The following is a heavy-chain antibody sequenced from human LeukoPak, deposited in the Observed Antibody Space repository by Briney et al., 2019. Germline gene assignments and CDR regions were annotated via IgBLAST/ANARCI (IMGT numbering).Heavy chain of an antibody. Sequence: SETLSLTCTVSGGSISSYYWIWIRQPAGKGLEWIGRIYTSGSTNYNPSLKSRVTMSVDTSKNQFSLKLSSVTAADTAVYYCARIGYYYDSSGYRLSWYFDLWGRGTLVTVSS. CDR2: IYTSGST. CDR1: GGSISSYY. D-gene: IGHD3-22*01. V-gene: IGHV4-4*07. CDR3: ARIGYYYDSSGYRLSWYFDL. J-gene: IGHJ2*01.